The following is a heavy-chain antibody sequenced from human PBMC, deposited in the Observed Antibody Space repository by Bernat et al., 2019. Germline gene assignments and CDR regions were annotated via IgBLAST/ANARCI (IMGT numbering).Heavy chain of an antibody. CDR3: AKRGGEGRNYYYYYGMDV. CDR1: GFTFSSYG. D-gene: IGHD3-10*01. Sequence: QVQLVESGGGVVQPGRSLRLSCAASGFTFSSYGMHWVRQAPGKGLEWVAVISYDGSNKYYADSVKGRFTISRDNSKNTLYLQMNSLRAEDTAVYYCAKRGGEGRNYYYYYGMDVWGQGTTVTFSS. V-gene: IGHV3-30*18. J-gene: IGHJ6*02. CDR2: ISYDGSNK.